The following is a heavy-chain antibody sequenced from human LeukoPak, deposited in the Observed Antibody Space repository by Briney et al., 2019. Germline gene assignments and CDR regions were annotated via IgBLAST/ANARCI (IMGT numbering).Heavy chain of an antibody. CDR1: GYTFTSYY. V-gene: IGHV1-46*01. CDR2: INPSGGST. D-gene: IGHD3-16*01. J-gene: IGHJ4*02. CDR3: ARAPYGDNGYTAEVADY. Sequence: ASVKVSCKASGYTFTSYYMHWVRQAPGQGLEWMGIINPSGGSTSYAQKFQGRVTMTRDMSTSTVYMELSSLRSEDTAVYYCARAPYGDNGYTAEVADYWDQGTLVTVSS.